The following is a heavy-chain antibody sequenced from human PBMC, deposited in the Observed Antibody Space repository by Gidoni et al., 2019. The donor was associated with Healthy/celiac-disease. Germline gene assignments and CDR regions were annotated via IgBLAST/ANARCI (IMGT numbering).Heavy chain of an antibody. D-gene: IGHD5-18*01. J-gene: IGHJ3*02. CDR2: INHSGST. V-gene: IGHV4-34*01. Sequence: QLQQCGAGLLRPPAPLSLTCAVPCASFSGYYWCWIRQPPGKGLEWIGEINHSGSTNYNPSLKSRVTISVDTSKNQFSLKLSSVTAADTAVYYCARVHRGLREAFDIWGQGTMVTVSS. CDR1: CASFSGYY. CDR3: ARVHRGLREAFDI.